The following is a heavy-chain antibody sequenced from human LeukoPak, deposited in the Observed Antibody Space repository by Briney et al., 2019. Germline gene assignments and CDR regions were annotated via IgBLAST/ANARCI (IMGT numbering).Heavy chain of an antibody. CDR2: RAYGGSNK. CDR1: GFTFSSYG. Sequence: GGSLRLSCAAAGFTFSSYGMHLVRQAPGEGLECVAVRAYGGSNKYYADAVEGRINISRDNSKHPLYLQMNSLRAEDTAVYYCAAGYSSGWYDYYGMDVWGQGTTVTV. V-gene: IGHV3-30*03. D-gene: IGHD6-19*01. CDR3: AAGYSSGWYDYYGMDV. J-gene: IGHJ6*02.